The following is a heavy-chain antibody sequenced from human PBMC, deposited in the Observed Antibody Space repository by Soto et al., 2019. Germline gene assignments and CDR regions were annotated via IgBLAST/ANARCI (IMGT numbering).Heavy chain of an antibody. Sequence: ASVKVSCKASGYTFTNYGIHWVRQAPGQRLEWMGWINAGNGNTKYSQKFQGRVTITRDTSASTAYMELSSLGSEDTAMFFCARSGYSSGWYHWYFDFWGRGTLVTVSS. D-gene: IGHD6-19*01. CDR3: ARSGYSSGWYHWYFDF. V-gene: IGHV1-3*01. CDR2: INAGNGNT. J-gene: IGHJ2*01. CDR1: GYTFTNYG.